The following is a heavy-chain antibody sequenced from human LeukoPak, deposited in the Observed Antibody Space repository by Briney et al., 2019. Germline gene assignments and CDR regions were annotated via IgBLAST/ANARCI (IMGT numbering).Heavy chain of an antibody. J-gene: IGHJ4*02. CDR1: GYTFTGYY. CDR2: INPNSGGT. D-gene: IGHD2-15*01. Sequence: ASVQVSCQASGYTFTGYYMHWVRQAPGQGLEWMGWINPNSGGTNYAQKFQGRVTMTRDTSISTAYMELSRLRSDDAAVYYCASGYCSGGSCYPFDYWGQGTLVTVSS. CDR3: ASGYCSGGSCYPFDY. V-gene: IGHV1-2*02.